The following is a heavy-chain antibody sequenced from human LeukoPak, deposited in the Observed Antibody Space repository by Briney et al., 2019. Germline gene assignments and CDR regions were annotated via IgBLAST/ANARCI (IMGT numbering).Heavy chain of an antibody. CDR1: GFTFSSYS. Sequence: GGSLRLSCAASGFTFSSYSMNWVRQAPGKGLEWVSSISSSSSYIYYADSVKGRFTISRDNAKNSLYLQMNSLRAEDTAVYYCARFGPRIVGTTEAPADYWGQGTLVTVSS. V-gene: IGHV3-21*01. J-gene: IGHJ4*02. CDR2: ISSSSSYI. CDR3: ARFGPRIVGTTEAPADY. D-gene: IGHD1-26*01.